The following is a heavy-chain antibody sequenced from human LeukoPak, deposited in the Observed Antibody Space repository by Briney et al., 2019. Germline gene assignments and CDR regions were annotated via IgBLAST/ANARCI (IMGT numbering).Heavy chain of an antibody. Sequence: GASVKVSCKASGGSFSSYAISWERQAPGQGLEWMGGIIPIFGTANYAQKFQGRVTITADESTSTAYMELSSLRSEDTAVYYCASTPGSYFGMGEYYFDYWGQGTLVTVSS. D-gene: IGHD1-26*01. J-gene: IGHJ4*02. CDR2: IIPIFGTA. CDR1: GGSFSSYA. V-gene: IGHV1-69*13. CDR3: ASTPGSYFGMGEYYFDY.